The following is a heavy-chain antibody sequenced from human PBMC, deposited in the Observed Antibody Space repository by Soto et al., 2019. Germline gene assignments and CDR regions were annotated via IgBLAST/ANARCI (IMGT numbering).Heavy chain of an antibody. Sequence: QVQLVESGGGVVQPGRSLRLSCAASGFTFSNYAMHWVRQAPGKGLEWVAVITYDGSNKYYADSVKGRFTISRDNSKNTLELQMNSLRAEDTDVYYCAKDHTVTTFGHWGQGTLFTVSS. CDR3: AKDHTVTTFGH. V-gene: IGHV3-30*18. CDR1: GFTFSNYA. CDR2: ITYDGSNK. J-gene: IGHJ4*02. D-gene: IGHD4-17*01.